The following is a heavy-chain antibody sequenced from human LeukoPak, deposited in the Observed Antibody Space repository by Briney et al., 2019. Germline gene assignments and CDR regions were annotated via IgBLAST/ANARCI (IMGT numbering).Heavy chain of an antibody. Sequence: PSETLSLTCAVSGGSISSDYRSWIRQPPGKGLEWIGYIYYSGSTNYNPSPTSRGTISLDTTTNKFSLKLSSVTADDTPVYYCARRPVGDYYDCMDVWGEGTTVTVSS. D-gene: IGHD1-1*01. J-gene: IGHJ6*04. CDR1: GGSISSDY. CDR3: ARRPVGDYYDCMDV. CDR2: IYYSGST. V-gene: IGHV4-59*08.